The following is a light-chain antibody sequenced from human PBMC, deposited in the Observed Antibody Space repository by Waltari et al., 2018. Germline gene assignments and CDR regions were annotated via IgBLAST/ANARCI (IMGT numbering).Light chain of an antibody. J-gene: IGKJ4*01. CDR3: QQRSHSLS. CDR1: QSVSST. CDR2: SPS. V-gene: IGKV3-11*01. Sequence: LLTQSPATLSLSPGERATLSCRAGQSVSSTFAWYQQKPGQPPSLLIYSPSNRATGIPARFSGSGSETDFTLTISSLEPEDFGVYYCQQRSHSLSFGGGTKVEIK.